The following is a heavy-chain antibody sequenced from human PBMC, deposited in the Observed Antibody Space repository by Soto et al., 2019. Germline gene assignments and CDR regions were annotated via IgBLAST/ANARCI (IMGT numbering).Heavy chain of an antibody. V-gene: IGHV4-39*01. CDR3: ARYMKTKNFDY. CDR2: IYYSGTT. Sequence: SETLSLTCTVSGGSITSTSYYWGWIRQPPGKGLEWIGSIYYSGTTYYNPSLKSRVTVSVDTSKNQFSLTLSSVTAADTAVYYCARYMKTKNFDYWGQGTLVTVSS. J-gene: IGHJ4*02. CDR1: GGSITSTSYY.